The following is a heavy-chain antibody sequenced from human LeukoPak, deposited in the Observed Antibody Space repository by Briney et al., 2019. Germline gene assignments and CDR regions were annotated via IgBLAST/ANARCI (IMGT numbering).Heavy chain of an antibody. V-gene: IGHV4-39*07. J-gene: IGHJ4*02. D-gene: IGHD2-2*01. CDR3: ARVTPYLYYFDY. Sequence: SETLSLTCTVSGGSISSSSYYWGWIRQPPGKGLEWIGSIYYSGSTYYNPSLKSRVTISVDTSKNQFSLKLSSVTAADTAVYYCARVTPYLYYFDYWGQGTLVTVSS. CDR2: IYYSGST. CDR1: GGSISSSSYY.